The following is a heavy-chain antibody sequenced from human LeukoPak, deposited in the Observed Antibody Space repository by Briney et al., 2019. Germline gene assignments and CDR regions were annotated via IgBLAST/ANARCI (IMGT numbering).Heavy chain of an antibody. CDR1: GFTFSSYA. Sequence: GGSLRLSCAPSGFTFSSYAMHWVRQAPGKGLEWVAVISYDGSNKYYADSVKGRFTISRDKSKNTLYLQMNSLRAEDTAVYYCARVAAMVNYYYYYYMDVWGKGTTVTVSS. CDR3: ARVAAMVNYYYYYYMDV. CDR2: ISYDGSNK. V-gene: IGHV3-30*04. J-gene: IGHJ6*03. D-gene: IGHD5-18*01.